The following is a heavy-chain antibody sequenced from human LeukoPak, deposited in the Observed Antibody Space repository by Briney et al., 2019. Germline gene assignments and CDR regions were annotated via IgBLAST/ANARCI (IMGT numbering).Heavy chain of an antibody. D-gene: IGHD2-2*01. V-gene: IGHV1-8*03. J-gene: IGHJ3*02. Sequence: VASVKVSCKASGYTFTSYDINWVRQATGQGLEWMGWMNPNSGNTGYAQKFQGRVTITRNTSISTAYMELSSLRSEDTAVYYCALGNCPTTSCYPGVAFDIWGQGTMAPSLQ. CDR1: GYTFTSYD. CDR2: MNPNSGNT. CDR3: ALGNCPTTSCYPGVAFDI.